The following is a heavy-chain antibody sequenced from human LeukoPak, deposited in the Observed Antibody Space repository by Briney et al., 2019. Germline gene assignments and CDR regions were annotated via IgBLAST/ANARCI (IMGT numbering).Heavy chain of an antibody. CDR1: GDSVSSNSVA. J-gene: IGHJ4*02. D-gene: IGHD6-19*01. Sequence: SQTLSLTCAISGDSVSSNSVAWNWIGQSPSRGLEWLGRTYHRSKWYSDFAVSVKSRMTINPDPSRNQFALQLSSVTPEDTAVYYCARTLAGRVDYWGQGTLVTVSS. V-gene: IGHV6-1*01. CDR3: ARTLAGRVDY. CDR2: TYHRSKWYS.